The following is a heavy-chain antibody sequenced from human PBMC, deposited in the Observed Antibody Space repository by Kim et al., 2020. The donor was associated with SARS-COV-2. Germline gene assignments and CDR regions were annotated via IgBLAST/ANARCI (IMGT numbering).Heavy chain of an antibody. CDR3: ARSQIAAGRFDP. D-gene: IGHD6-13*01. Sequence: RYSPSFQGQVTISADKSISTAYLQWSSLKASDTAMYYCARSQIAAGRFDPWGQGTLVTVSS. J-gene: IGHJ5*02. V-gene: IGHV5-51*01.